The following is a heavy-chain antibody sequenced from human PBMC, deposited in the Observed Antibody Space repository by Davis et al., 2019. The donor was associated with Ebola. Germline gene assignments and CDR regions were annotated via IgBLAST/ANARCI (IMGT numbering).Heavy chain of an antibody. J-gene: IGHJ3*02. CDR2: VSSYSDKI. D-gene: IGHD6-19*01. CDR3: AGGESGWDASDI. V-gene: IGHV3-21*01. Sequence: GGSLRLSCAASGFTFSSYSMNWVRQGPGKGLECVASVSSYSDKIYYADSVKGRFTVSRDNAKNSLSLQMDSLRVEDTAVYYCAGGESGWDASDIWGRGTMVTVSS. CDR1: GFTFSSYS.